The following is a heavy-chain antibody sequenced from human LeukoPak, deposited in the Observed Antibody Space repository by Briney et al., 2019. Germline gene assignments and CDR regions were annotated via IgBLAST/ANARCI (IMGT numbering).Heavy chain of an antibody. D-gene: IGHD6-13*01. CDR1: GFTFSSYA. Sequence: GGSLRLSCAASGFTFSSYATHWVRQAPGKGLEWVAVISYDGSNKYYADSVKGRFTLSRDNSKNTLFLQMNSLRPEDTAVYFCARDLTQLALFDYWGQGTLVTVSS. J-gene: IGHJ4*02. CDR2: ISYDGSNK. CDR3: ARDLTQLALFDY. V-gene: IGHV3-30-3*01.